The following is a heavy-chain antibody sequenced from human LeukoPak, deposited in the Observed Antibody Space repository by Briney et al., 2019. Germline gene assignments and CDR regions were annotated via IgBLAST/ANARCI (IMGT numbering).Heavy chain of an antibody. CDR3: ARAGWYAFDY. CDR1: GGSTSSYY. J-gene: IGHJ4*02. D-gene: IGHD6-19*01. CDR2: IYYSGST. V-gene: IGHV4-59*01. Sequence: SETLSLTCTVSGGSTSSYYWSWIRQPPGKGLEWIGYIYYSGSTNYNPSLKSRVTISVDTSKNQFSLKLSSVTAADTAVYYCARAGWYAFDYRGQGTLVTVSS.